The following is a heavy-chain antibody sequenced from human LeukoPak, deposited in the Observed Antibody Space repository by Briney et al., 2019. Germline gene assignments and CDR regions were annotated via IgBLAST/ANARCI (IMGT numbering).Heavy chain of an antibody. CDR2: INPSGGST. V-gene: IGHV1-46*01. Sequence: ASVKVSCKASGDTFTSYYMHWVRQAPGQGLEWMGIINPSGGSTSYAQKFQGRVTMTRDTSTSTVYMELNSLRSEDTAVYYCAREVEVVTAISFFGAFDIWGQGTMVTVSS. D-gene: IGHD2-21*02. CDR3: AREVEVVTAISFFGAFDI. J-gene: IGHJ3*02. CDR1: GDTFTSYY.